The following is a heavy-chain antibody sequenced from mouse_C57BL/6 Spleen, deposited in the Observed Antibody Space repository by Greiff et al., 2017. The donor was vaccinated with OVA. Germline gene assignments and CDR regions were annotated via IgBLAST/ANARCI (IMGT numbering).Heavy chain of an antibody. CDR2: ISSGGSYT. J-gene: IGHJ3*01. CDR1: GFTFSSYG. CDR3: ARHEVAWFAY. V-gene: IGHV5-6*01. Sequence: EVKLQESGGDLVKPGGSLKLSCAASGFTFSSYGMSWVRQTPDKRLEWVATISSGGSYTYYPDSVKGRFTISRDNAKNTLYLQMSSLKSEDTAVYYCARHEVAWFAYWGQGTLVTVSA. D-gene: IGHD1-1*02.